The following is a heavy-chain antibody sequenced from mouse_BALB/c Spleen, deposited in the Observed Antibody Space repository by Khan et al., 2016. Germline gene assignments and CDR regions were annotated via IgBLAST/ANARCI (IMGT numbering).Heavy chain of an antibody. V-gene: IGHV4-1*02. CDR2: INPDSSTI. J-gene: IGHJ3*01. CDR3: ARAGYYGYLAY. Sequence: EVKLLESGGGLVQPGGSLKLSCAASGFDLSRYWMSWVRQAPGKGLEWIGEINPDSSTINYTPSLKDRFIISRDNAKNTLYLQVSKVRSEDIALYYCARAGYYGYLAYWGQGTLVSVSA. D-gene: IGHD1-1*01. CDR1: GFDLSRYW.